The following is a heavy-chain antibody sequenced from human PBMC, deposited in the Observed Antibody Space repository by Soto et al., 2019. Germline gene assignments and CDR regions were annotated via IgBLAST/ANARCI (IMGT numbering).Heavy chain of an antibody. J-gene: IGHJ6*02. D-gene: IGHD3-16*01. CDR2: IYYSGST. V-gene: IGHV4-31*03. CDR1: GGSISSDNYY. Sequence: QVQLQESGPGLVRPSQTLSLTCTVSGGSISSDNYYWSWIRQLPGKGLEWIGYIYYSGSTYYNPSLKSRVAISVDMSENHFSLRLISATAADTAVYYCARDGGSREGYGFDVWGQGTTVTVSS. CDR3: ARDGGSREGYGFDV.